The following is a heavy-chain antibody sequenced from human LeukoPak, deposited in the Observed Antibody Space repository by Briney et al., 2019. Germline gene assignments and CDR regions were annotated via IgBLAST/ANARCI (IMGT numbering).Heavy chain of an antibody. CDR1: GYTFTGYY. CDR2: INPNSGGT. Sequence: ASVKVSCKASGYTFTGYYMHWVRQAPGQGLEWMGWINPNSGGTNYAQKFQGRVTMTRDTSISTAYMELSRLRSDDTAVYYCARGAVRLLWFEELICWGQGTLVTVSS. J-gene: IGHJ4*02. D-gene: IGHD3-10*01. V-gene: IGHV1-2*02. CDR3: ARGAVRLLWFEELIC.